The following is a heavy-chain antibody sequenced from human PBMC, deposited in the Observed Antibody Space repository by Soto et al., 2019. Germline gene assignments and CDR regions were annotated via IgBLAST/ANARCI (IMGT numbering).Heavy chain of an antibody. Sequence: GGSLRLSCAASGITVITNYFSWVRQAPGQGLEWVSGIYSDGSTHYADSVKGRFTISRDNSKDTLYLQMNTLRAEDTGVYYCTRDPTTSVVTDYWGQGTVVTVS. J-gene: IGHJ4*02. D-gene: IGHD4-17*01. CDR1: GITVITNY. CDR3: TRDPTTSVVTDY. V-gene: IGHV3-66*01. CDR2: IYSDGST.